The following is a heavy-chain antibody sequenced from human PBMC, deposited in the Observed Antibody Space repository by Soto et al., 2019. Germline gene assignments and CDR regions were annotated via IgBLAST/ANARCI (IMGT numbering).Heavy chain of an antibody. CDR1: GGSISSYY. CDR2: IYYSDST. CDR3: ARAYYATTGYHLGD. Sequence: QVQLQESGPGLVKPSETLSLTCTVSGGSISSYYWNWIRQPPGKGLEWIGYIYYSDSTNYNPSLKSRVTISVDTSKNQFSLKLTSVTAADTAIYYCARAYYATTGYHLGDWGQGTLVTVSS. D-gene: IGHD3-22*01. J-gene: IGHJ4*02. V-gene: IGHV4-59*08.